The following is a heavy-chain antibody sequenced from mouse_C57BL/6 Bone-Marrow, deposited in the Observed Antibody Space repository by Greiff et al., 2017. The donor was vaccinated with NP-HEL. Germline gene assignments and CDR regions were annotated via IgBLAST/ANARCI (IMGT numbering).Heavy chain of an antibody. V-gene: IGHV1-64*01. CDR2: IHPNSGST. CDR1: GYTFTSYW. D-gene: IGHD2-3*01. J-gene: IGHJ2*01. CDR3: AREDDGYFDY. Sequence: QVQLQQSGAELVKPGASVKLSCKASGYTFTSYWMHWVKQRPGQGLEWIGMIHPNSGSTNYNEKFKSKATLTVDKSSSTAYMQLSSLTSEDSAVYYCAREDDGYFDYWGQGTTLTVSS.